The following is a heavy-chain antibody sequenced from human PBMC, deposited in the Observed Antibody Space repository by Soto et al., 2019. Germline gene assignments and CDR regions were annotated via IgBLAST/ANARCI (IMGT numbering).Heavy chain of an antibody. CDR2: ISAYNGNT. J-gene: IGHJ6*03. D-gene: IGHD2-15*01. CDR1: GYTFTSYG. V-gene: IGHV1-18*01. CDR3: AGGASGGRRYYYYYMDV. Sequence: VASVKVSCKASGYTFTSYGISWVRQAPGQGLEWMGWISAYNGNTNYAQKLQGRVTMTTDTSTSTAYMELRSLRSDDTAVYYCAGGASGGRRYYYYYMDVWGKGTTVTVSS.